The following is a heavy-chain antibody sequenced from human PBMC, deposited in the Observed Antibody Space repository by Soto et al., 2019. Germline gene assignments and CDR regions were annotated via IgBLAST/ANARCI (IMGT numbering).Heavy chain of an antibody. CDR3: ARDRRAAEGTEVAFDF. D-gene: IGHD6-13*01. J-gene: IGHJ3*01. CDR1: GGSISSYY. CDR2: IDYSGSI. V-gene: IGHV4-59*01. Sequence: QVQLQESGPGLVKPSETLSLSCTVSGGSISSYYWSWIRQPPGKGLEWIAYIDYSGSIKYNPSLQSRVTISVDKSKNQISLRLSSVTAADTAIYYCARDRRAAEGTEVAFDFWGQGTMVTVSA.